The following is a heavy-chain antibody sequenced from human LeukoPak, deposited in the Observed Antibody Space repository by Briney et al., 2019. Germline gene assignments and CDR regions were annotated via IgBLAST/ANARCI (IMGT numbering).Heavy chain of an antibody. CDR2: IYTRGTT. D-gene: IGHD3-9*01. Sequence: SQTLSLTCTVSGGSISSGSYYWSWLRHPAGKGLEWIGRIYTRGTTNYNPALKSRVTISVDTSKNQFSLKLSSVTAADTAVYYCAREQRMYYDILTGYYHPNYFDYWGQGTLVTVSS. J-gene: IGHJ4*02. CDR3: AREQRMYYDILTGYYHPNYFDY. CDR1: GGSISSGSYY. V-gene: IGHV4-61*02.